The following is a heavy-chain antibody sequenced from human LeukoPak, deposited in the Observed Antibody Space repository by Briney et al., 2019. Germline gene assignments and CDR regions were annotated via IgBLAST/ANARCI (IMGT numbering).Heavy chain of an antibody. CDR2: VNQDGSAK. V-gene: IGHV3-7*01. CDR1: EFTFSTYW. J-gene: IGHJ4*02. D-gene: IGHD3-22*01. Sequence: GGSLRLSCAASEFTFSTYWMSWVRQAPGKGLEWLANVNQDGSAKYYVDSVKGRFTISRDNAKNSLYLQMNSLRAEDTAVYYCAREERAYYYDSSGYPDYWGQGTLVTVSS. CDR3: AREERAYYYDSSGYPDY.